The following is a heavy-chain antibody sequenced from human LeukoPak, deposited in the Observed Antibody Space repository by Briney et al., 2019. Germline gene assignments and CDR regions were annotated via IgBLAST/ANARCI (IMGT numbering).Heavy chain of an antibody. CDR3: ARQAGGGNDAFDI. CDR2: VYSSGTT. J-gene: IGHJ3*02. CDR1: GDSIRSMSYD. D-gene: IGHD1-14*01. Sequence: SETLSLTCKVSGDSIRSMSYDWGWIRQSPGKGLEWIATVYSSGTTYFNPSVKSRVTIFMDPSKNQFSLKLTSVTAADTAVYYCARQAGGGNDAFDIWGQGKMVTVFS. V-gene: IGHV4-39*01.